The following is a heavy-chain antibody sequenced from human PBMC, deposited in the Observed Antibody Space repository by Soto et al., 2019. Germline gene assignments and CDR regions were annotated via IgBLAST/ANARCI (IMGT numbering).Heavy chain of an antibody. CDR2: ISYDGSNT. Sequence: QVQLVESGGGVVQPGRSLRLSCVACVFTFSSCGTHWVRQAPGKGLEWVAIISYDGSNTYYADSVKGRFTISRDNSKNTLYLQMNSLRAEDTSVYYCAKEGGLSGSYYISSSYYFDYWGQGTLVTVSP. V-gene: IGHV3-30*18. J-gene: IGHJ4*02. CDR3: AKEGGLSGSYYISSSYYFDY. CDR1: VFTFSSCG. D-gene: IGHD1-26*01.